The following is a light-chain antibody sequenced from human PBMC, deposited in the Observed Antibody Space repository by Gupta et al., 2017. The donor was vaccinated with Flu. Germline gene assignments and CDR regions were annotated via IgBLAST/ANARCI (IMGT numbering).Light chain of an antibody. CDR1: LSCAHRSPRSC. V-gene: IGKV2-28*01. J-gene: IGKJ1*01. CDR3: QQDKPAPRT. CDR2: ESS. Sequence: DTVSISCSASLSCAHRSPRSCMAWYHQKPGQSPRLVIYESSAWATGVPARFSGSGSGTDFTLNISRVESEDVGIYYCQQDKPAPRTFGQGTKVENK.